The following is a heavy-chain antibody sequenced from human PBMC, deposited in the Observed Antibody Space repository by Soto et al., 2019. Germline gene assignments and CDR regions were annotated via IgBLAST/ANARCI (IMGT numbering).Heavy chain of an antibody. CDR3: ARHGGNSSDY. CDR1: GGSFSGYY. Sequence: QVQLQQWGAGLLKPSETLSLTCAVYGGSFSGYYWSWIRQPPGKGLEWIGEINHSGSTNYNPSLKSRVTISVDTSKNQFSLKLSSVTAADTAVYYCARHGGNSSDYWGQGTLVTVSS. D-gene: IGHD2-21*02. CDR2: INHSGST. J-gene: IGHJ4*02. V-gene: IGHV4-34*01.